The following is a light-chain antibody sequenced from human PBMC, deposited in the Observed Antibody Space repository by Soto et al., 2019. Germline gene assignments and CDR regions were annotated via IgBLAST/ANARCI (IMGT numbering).Light chain of an antibody. CDR1: QSVSSS. CDR2: GAS. Sequence: EIVMTQSPATLSVSPGERATLSCRASQSVSSSLAWYQKKPGQAPRLIIYGASTRATGIPARFSGSGSGTEFTLTINSLQSADFAVYYCQQYNNWWTFGQGTRVEIK. CDR3: QQYNNWWT. J-gene: IGKJ1*01. V-gene: IGKV3-15*01.